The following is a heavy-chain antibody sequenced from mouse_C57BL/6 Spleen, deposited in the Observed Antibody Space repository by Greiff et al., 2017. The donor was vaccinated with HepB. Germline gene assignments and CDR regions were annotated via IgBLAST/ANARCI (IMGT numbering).Heavy chain of an antibody. V-gene: IGHV1-62-3*01. CDR1: GYTFTSYW. D-gene: IGHD1-1*01. J-gene: IGHJ3*01. CDR2: IDPNSGGT. CDR3: ARHEGEALYYGSRFAY. Sequence: QVQLQQPGAELVKPGASVKLSCKASGYTFTSYWMHWVKQRPGRGLEWIGRIDPNSGGTKYNEKFKDKATLTADKSSSTVYMELSRLTSEDSAVYFCARHEGEALYYGSRFAYWGQGTLVTVSA.